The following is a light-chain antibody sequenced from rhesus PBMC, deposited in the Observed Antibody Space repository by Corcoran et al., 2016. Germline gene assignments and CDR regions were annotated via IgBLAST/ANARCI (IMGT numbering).Light chain of an antibody. Sequence: DIQMTQSPSSLSASVGDRVTITCRASQGISNWLAWYKQKPGKAPKLLYYRASNLETGVPSRLRGIGSGTDFPLTISSLQPEDIATYYCQQHDNSPFTFGPGTKLDIK. CDR3: QQHDNSPFT. J-gene: IGKJ3*01. CDR2: RAS. CDR1: QGISNW. V-gene: IGKV1-69*01.